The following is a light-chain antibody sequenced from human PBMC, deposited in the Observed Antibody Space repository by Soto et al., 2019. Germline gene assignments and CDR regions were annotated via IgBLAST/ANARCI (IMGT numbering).Light chain of an antibody. CDR1: RSVGTF. Sequence: EIVLTQSPGTLSLSPGERATLSCRASRSVGTFLAWYQQKPGQAPRLLIYDAYNRATGIPPRFSGSGSGTEFTLTISSLQPEDFAVYYCQQYNNWPPITFGQGTRLEIK. J-gene: IGKJ5*01. V-gene: IGKV3D-15*01. CDR2: DAY. CDR3: QQYNNWPPIT.